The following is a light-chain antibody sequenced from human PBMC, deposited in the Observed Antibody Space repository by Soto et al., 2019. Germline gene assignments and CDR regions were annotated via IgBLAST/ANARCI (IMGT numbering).Light chain of an antibody. CDR3: IGGTHWPPT. V-gene: IGKV2-30*01. CDR2: GVS. CDR1: QSLVYSDGTTY. J-gene: IGKJ1*01. Sequence: DVVVIQSPLSLTVTLGQPASISCRSSQSLVYSDGTTYLSWLQQRPGQFPRRLIYGVSHPDSGVPDRFSGSGSGTDFTLKISRVEAEDVGVYYCIGGTHWPPTFGQGTKVEIK.